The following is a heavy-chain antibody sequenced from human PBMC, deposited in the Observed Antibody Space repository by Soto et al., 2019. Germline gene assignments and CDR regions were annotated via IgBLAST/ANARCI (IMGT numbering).Heavy chain of an antibody. D-gene: IGHD6-13*01. CDR2: VSAYNGNT. Sequence: QVQLVQSGAEVKKPGASMKVSCKASGFTFTSYGISWVRQAPGQGLEWMGWVSAYNGNTHYAQKLQGRVTMTTDTSTISAYMELRSLRSDDTAVYYCSRGGSSWQPDEDCWGEGTLVTVSS. J-gene: IGHJ4*02. V-gene: IGHV1-18*01. CDR1: GFTFTSYG. CDR3: SRGGSSWQPDEDC.